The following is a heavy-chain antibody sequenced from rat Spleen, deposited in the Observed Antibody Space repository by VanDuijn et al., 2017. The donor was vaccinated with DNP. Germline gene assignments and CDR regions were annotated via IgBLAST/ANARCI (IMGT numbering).Heavy chain of an antibody. V-gene: IGHV5-22*01. J-gene: IGHJ2*01. CDR2: IRYDGGST. Sequence: EVQLVESGGGLVQPGRSLKLSCAASGFSLSDYYMAWVRQAPTTGLEWVAYIRYDGGSTYYGDSVKGRFTISRANVKSTLYLQMNSLRSEDMATYYCVRWYNSGYYFDYWGQGVMVTVSS. CDR1: GFSLSDYY. CDR3: VRWYNSGYYFDY. D-gene: IGHD4-3*01.